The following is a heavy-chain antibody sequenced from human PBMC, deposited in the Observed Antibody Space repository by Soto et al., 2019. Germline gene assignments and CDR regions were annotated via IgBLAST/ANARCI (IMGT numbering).Heavy chain of an antibody. V-gene: IGHV3-13*01. Sequence: GGSLRLSCAASGFTFSSYDMHWVRQATGKGLEWVSAIGTVGDTYYPGSVKGRFTISRENAKNSLYLQMNSLRAGDTAVYYCARGMGLHLGELSLSNYYYMDVWGKGTTVTVSS. CDR2: IGTVGDT. CDR3: ARGMGLHLGELSLSNYYYMDV. D-gene: IGHD3-16*02. CDR1: GFTFSSYD. J-gene: IGHJ6*03.